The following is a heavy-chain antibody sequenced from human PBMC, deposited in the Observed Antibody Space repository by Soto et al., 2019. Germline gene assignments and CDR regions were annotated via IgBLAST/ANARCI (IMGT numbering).Heavy chain of an antibody. J-gene: IGHJ4*02. CDR3: ARDLLHHYYDSSGYPPD. D-gene: IGHD3-22*01. Sequence: SETLSLTCTVSGGSISSGDYYWSWIRQPPGKGLEWIGYIYYSGSTYYNPSLKSRVTISVDTSKNQFSLKLSSVTAADTAVYYCARDLLHHYYDSSGYPPDWGQGTLVTVSS. V-gene: IGHV4-30-4*01. CDR2: IYYSGST. CDR1: GGSISSGDYY.